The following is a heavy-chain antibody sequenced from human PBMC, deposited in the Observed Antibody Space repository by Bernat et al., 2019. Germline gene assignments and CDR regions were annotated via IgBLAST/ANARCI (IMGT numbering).Heavy chain of an antibody. CDR1: GFIFSSNA. V-gene: IGHV3-23*01. CDR2: ISHDGST. Sequence: EVQLLESGGGLVQPGGSLRLSCAASGFIFSSNAMSWVRQAPEKGLEWVSTISHDGSTYYADSVKGRCTISKYNSKNTLYLQMDSLRSEDTAVYYCAKYGAARPWPRFDYWDEGTLITVSS. D-gene: IGHD6-6*01. CDR3: AKYGAARPWPRFDY. J-gene: IGHJ4*02.